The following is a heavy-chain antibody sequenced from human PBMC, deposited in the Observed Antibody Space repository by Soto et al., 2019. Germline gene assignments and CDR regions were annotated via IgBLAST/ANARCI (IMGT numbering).Heavy chain of an antibody. Sequence: GGSLRLSCAASGFTFSSYAMSWVRQAPGKGLEWVSSISPGGDYIYYRDSVKGRFTISRDNSKNTLYLQMNSLSAEDTALYYCAKGGQTTPFDYWGQGTLVTVSS. CDR2: ISPGGDYI. CDR3: AKGGQTTPFDY. J-gene: IGHJ4*02. CDR1: GFTFSSYA. V-gene: IGHV3-23*01.